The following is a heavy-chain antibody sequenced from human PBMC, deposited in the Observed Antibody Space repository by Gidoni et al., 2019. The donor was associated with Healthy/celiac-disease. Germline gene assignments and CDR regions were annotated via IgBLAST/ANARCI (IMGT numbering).Heavy chain of an antibody. CDR1: GGTFSSYA. J-gene: IGHJ6*02. D-gene: IGHD5-12*01. V-gene: IGHV1-69*01. Sequence: QVQLVQSGAEVKKPGSSVKVSCKASGGTFSSYAISWVRQAPGQGLEWMGGIIPIFGTANYAQKFQGRVTITADESTSTAYMELSSLRSEDTAVYYCARGGGYDWLGFDLLRLYYYYGMDVWGQGTTVTVSS. CDR2: IIPIFGTA. CDR3: ARGGGYDWLGFDLLRLYYYYGMDV.